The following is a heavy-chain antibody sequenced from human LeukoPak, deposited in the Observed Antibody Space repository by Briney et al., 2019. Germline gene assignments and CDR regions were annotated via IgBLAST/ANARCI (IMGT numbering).Heavy chain of an antibody. D-gene: IGHD1-26*01. Sequence: PGGSLRLSCAASGFTVSSNYMSWVRQAPGKGLEWVSFIYSGGSTYYADSVKGRFTISSDNSKNTLYLQMNSLRVEDTTVYCCARVGEGAAKDWGQGTLVTVSS. CDR3: ARVGEGAAKD. J-gene: IGHJ4*02. V-gene: IGHV3-53*01. CDR2: IYSGGST. CDR1: GFTVSSNY.